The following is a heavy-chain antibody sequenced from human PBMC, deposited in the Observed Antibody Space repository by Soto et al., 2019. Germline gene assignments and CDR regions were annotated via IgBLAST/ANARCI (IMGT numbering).Heavy chain of an antibody. CDR3: ARGLSSIAYLAY. Sequence: SETLSLTCTVIGCPISSSGDYWVWVRPTPGKGLEWIGTISNSGSTYYNPSVMSRVTISVDTSTKPFSLRRISVTAADTAVNYCARGLSSIAYLAYWGPGTLVTVST. D-gene: IGHD6-19*01. CDR2: ISNSGST. CDR1: GCPISSSGDY. J-gene: IGHJ4*02. V-gene: IGHV4-39*01.